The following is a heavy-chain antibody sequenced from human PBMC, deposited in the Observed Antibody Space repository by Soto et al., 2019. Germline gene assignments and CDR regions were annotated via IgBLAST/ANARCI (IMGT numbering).Heavy chain of an antibody. J-gene: IGHJ4*02. D-gene: IGHD5-12*01. CDR3: ARQGSGYDFPFDY. CDR2: IKQDGSEK. V-gene: IGHV3-7*01. CDR1: GFTFSSYW. Sequence: PGGSLRLSCAASGFTFSSYWMSWVRQAPGKGLEWVANIKQDGSEKYYVDSVKGRFTISRDNAKNSLYLQMNSLRAEDTAVYYCARQGSGYDFPFDYWGQGTLVTVSS.